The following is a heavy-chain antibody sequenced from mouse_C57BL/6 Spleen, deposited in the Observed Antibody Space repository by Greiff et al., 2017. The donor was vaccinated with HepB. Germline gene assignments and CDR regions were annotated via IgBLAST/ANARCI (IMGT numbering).Heavy chain of an antibody. V-gene: IGHV5-9-1*02. CDR2: ISSGGDYN. J-gene: IGHJ2*01. Sequence: EVQLVESGEGLVKPGGSLKLSCAASGFTFSSYAMSWVRQTPEKRLEWVAYISSGGDYNYYAYTVKGRFTISRDNARNTLYLQMSSLKSEDTAIYYFTRGYGSSYFYYYGYWGKGTTLTVSS. D-gene: IGHD1-1*01. CDR3: TRGYGSSYFYYYGY. CDR1: GFTFSSYA.